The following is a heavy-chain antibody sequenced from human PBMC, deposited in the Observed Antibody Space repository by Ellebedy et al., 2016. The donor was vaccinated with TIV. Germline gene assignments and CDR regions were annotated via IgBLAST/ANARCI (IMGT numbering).Heavy chain of an antibody. CDR2: IYYSGST. CDR1: GGSISSSSYY. CDR3: ECGGYGSGSYYPLDY. D-gene: IGHD3-10*01. Sequence: MPSETLSLTCTVSGGSISSSSYYWGWIRQPPGRGLEWIGSIYYSGSTNYNPSLKSRVTISVDTSKNQFSLKLSSVTAADTAVYYCECGGYGSGSYYPLDYWGQGTLVTVSS. V-gene: IGHV4-39*07. J-gene: IGHJ4*02.